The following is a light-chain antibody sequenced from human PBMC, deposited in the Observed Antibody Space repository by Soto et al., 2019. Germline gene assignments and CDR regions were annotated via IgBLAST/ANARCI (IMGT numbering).Light chain of an antibody. CDR2: VNSDGTH. CDR3: QTWDTGIGV. J-gene: IGLJ3*02. Sequence: QLVLTQSPSASASLGASVKLTRTLSSGHRSYAIAWHQQQPEKGPRYLMKVNSDGTHIKGDGIPDRFSGSSSGAERYLTIFSLQSEDEADYYCQTWDTGIGVFGGGTKLTVL. V-gene: IGLV4-69*02. CDR1: SGHRSYA.